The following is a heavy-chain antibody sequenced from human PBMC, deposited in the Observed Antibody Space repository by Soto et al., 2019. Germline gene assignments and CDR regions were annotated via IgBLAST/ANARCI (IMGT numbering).Heavy chain of an antibody. CDR2: ISAGGEYI. CDR3: ARDGSSGWYGEDYYYYYGMDV. CDR1: GFSFSTYV. D-gene: IGHD6-19*01. V-gene: IGHV3-21*01. Sequence: PGGSLRLSCAASGFSFSTYVMNWVRQATGKAPEWVSSISAGGEYIYYADSVKGRFTISRDNAKNSLYLQMNSLRDEDTAVYYSARDGSSGWYGEDYYYYYGMDVWGQGTTVTVSS. J-gene: IGHJ6*02.